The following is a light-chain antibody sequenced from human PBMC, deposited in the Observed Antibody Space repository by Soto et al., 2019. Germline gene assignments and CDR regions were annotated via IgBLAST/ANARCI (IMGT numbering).Light chain of an antibody. J-gene: IGLJ2*01. CDR1: LSNIGKNY. CDR3: VTWDSSLSAVV. Sequence: QSVLTQPPSVSAAPGQKVTISGSGSLSNIGKNYVPWYQQLPGTAPKLLIYDNKKRPPGIPDRFSGSKAGKSATLGITGLQTGDEAEYHCVTWDSSLSAVVFGGGTTLTVL. CDR2: DNK. V-gene: IGLV1-51*01.